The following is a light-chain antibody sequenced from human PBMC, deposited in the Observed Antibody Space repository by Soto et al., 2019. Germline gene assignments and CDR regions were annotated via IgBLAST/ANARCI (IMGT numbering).Light chain of an antibody. CDR3: QQYHHWPPLT. Sequence: EIVMTQSPATLSVSPGGRATLSCRASQSVSSNLAWYRQRPGQPPRLLIYGASTRATSIPARFSGSGSGTEFTLTISSLQSEDSAVYYCQQYHHWPPLTFGGGTKVEIK. CDR2: GAS. CDR1: QSVSSN. J-gene: IGKJ4*01. V-gene: IGKV3D-15*01.